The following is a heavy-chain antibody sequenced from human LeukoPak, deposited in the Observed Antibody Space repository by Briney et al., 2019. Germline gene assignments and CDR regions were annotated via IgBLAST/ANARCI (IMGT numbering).Heavy chain of an antibody. CDR1: GYTFTGHY. CDR3: AAVGTVHYGMDV. J-gene: IGHJ6*02. D-gene: IGHD6-13*01. Sequence: GASVKVSCKASGYTFTGHYMHWVRQAPGQGLEWMGGINPNSSETNYAQKFQGRVTMTRDTSISTAYMELSRLRSEDTAVYYCAAVGTVHYGMDVWGQGTTVTVSS. CDR2: INPNSSET. V-gene: IGHV1-2*02.